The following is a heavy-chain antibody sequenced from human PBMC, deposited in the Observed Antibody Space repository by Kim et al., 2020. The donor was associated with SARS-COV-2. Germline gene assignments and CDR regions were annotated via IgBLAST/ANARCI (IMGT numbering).Heavy chain of an antibody. V-gene: IGHV1-18*01. Sequence: AQKLQGRAPLTTDTSTSTAYMELRSLRSDDTAVYYCARVGYSGYVNPFDYWGQGTLVTVSS. D-gene: IGHD5-12*01. CDR3: ARVGYSGYVNPFDY. J-gene: IGHJ4*02.